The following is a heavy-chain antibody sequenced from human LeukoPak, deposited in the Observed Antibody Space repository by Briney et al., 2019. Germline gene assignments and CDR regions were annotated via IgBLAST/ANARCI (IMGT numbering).Heavy chain of an antibody. CDR1: GGTFSSYA. D-gene: IGHD3-3*01. CDR3: ARATIFGVVMSPGGFDI. Sequence: GASVKVSCKASGGTFSSYAISWVRQAPGQGLEWMGGIIPIFGTANYAQKFQGRVTITADESTSTAYMELSSLRSEDTAVYYCARATIFGVVMSPGGFDIWGQGTMVTVSS. J-gene: IGHJ3*02. CDR2: IIPIFGTA. V-gene: IGHV1-69*13.